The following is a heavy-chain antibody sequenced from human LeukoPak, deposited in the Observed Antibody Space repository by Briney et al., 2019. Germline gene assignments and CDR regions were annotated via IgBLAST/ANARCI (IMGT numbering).Heavy chain of an antibody. D-gene: IGHD6-6*01. J-gene: IGHJ4*02. CDR2: IKQDGSDK. V-gene: IGHV3-7*01. CDR3: ARIGYSSSSIDY. Sequence: GGSLRLSCAASGFIFSNYWMSWVRQAPGKGLAWVANIKQDGSDKYYADSVKGRFTFSRDNAKNSLYLQMNSLRVEDTGVYYCARIGYSSSSIDYWGQGTLVTVSS. CDR1: GFIFSNYW.